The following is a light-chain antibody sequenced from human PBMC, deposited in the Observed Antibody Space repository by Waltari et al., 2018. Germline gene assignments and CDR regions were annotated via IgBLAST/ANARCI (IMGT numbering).Light chain of an antibody. V-gene: IGLV3-1*01. CDR3: QAWVSNTAMV. Sequence: SYEVTQPPSVSVSPGQTATITCSGDELPEKNPCWYQKRPGQSPVLLLYQGNKRPSGTPDRFSGSNAGNTVTLTITGALAVDEADYYCQAWVSNTAMVFGGGTKLTVL. CDR1: ELPEKN. J-gene: IGLJ2*01. CDR2: QGN.